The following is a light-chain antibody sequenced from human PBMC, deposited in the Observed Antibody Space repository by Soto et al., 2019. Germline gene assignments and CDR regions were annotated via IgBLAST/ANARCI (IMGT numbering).Light chain of an antibody. Sequence: EIALTQSPGTLSLSPGERATLSCRASQSVSNNYLAWYQEKPGQAPRLLIYGASSRATGIPDRFSGSGSGTDFTLTISRLEPEDFAMYYCHQYGISPPVTFGQGTRLEIK. J-gene: IGKJ5*01. CDR3: HQYGISPPVT. CDR1: QSVSNNY. V-gene: IGKV3-20*01. CDR2: GAS.